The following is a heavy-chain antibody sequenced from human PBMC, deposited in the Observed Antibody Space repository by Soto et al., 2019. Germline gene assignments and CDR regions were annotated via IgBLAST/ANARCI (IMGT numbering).Heavy chain of an antibody. J-gene: IGHJ4*02. CDR2: IYYGGST. D-gene: IGHD6-19*01. V-gene: IGHV4-39*02. CDR1: GGSISSSSYY. Sequence: SEPLSLTSTVSGGSISSSSYYWGWIRQPPGKGLEWIGSIYYGGSTYYNPSLASRLLISLDTSNNHFSLNLRAVTAADTAVYYCASHVSDSTRWYNPYFFDNWGQGTRVTVSS. CDR3: ASHVSDSTRWYNPYFFDN.